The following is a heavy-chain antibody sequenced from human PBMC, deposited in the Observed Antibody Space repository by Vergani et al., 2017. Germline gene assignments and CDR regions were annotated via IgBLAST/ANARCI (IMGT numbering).Heavy chain of an antibody. J-gene: IGHJ6*03. CDR2: IYYSGST. CDR3: ARGVRFRVVPAATYYYYYYYMDV. V-gene: IGHV4-59*12. CDR1: GGSISSYY. Sequence: QVRLQESGPGLVKPSETLSLTCTVSGGSISSYYWSWIRQPPGKGLEWIGYIYYSGSTNYNPSLKSRVTISVDTSKNQFSLKLSSVTAADTAVYYCARGVRFRVVPAATYYYYYYYMDVWGKGTTVTVSS. D-gene: IGHD2-2*01.